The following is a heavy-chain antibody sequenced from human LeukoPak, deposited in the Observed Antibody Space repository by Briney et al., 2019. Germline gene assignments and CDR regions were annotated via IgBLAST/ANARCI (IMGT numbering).Heavy chain of an antibody. CDR1: GFTFSSYA. D-gene: IGHD3-10*01. CDR3: AKAIWVAATSSWFCLDY. J-gene: IGHJ4*02. V-gene: IGHV3-23*01. Sequence: PGRSLRLSCAASGFTFSSYAMSWVRQAPGKGLEWVSAISGSGGSTYYADSVKGRFTISRDNSKNTLYLQMNSLRPEDTAVYYCAKAIWVAATSSWFCLDYWGRGTLVTVSS. CDR2: ISGSGGST.